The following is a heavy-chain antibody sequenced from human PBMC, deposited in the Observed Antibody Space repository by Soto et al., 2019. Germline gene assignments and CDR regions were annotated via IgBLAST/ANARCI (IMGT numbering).Heavy chain of an antibody. V-gene: IGHV1-3*01. J-gene: IGHJ2*01. CDR3: ARATAPNWYFDL. CDR2: INAGNGNT. CDR1: GYTFTSYA. Sequence: GASVKVSCKASGYTFTSYAMHWVRHAPGQRLEWMGWINAGNGNTKYSQKFQGRVTITRDTSASTAYMELSSLRSEDTAVYYCARATAPNWYFDLGGRGTLVTVSS. D-gene: IGHD2-21*02.